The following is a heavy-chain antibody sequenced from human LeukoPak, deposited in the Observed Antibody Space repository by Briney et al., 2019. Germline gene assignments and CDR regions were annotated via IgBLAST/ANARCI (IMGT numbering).Heavy chain of an antibody. CDR3: ARGASEQWLVRDFDY. V-gene: IGHV4-34*01. J-gene: IGHJ4*02. D-gene: IGHD6-19*01. Sequence: SETLSLTCAVYGGSFSGYYWSWIRQPPGKGLEWIGEINHSGSTNYNPSLKSRVTISVDTSKNQFSLKLGSVTAADTAVYYCARGASEQWLVRDFDYWGQGTLVTVSS. CDR2: INHSGST. CDR1: GGSFSGYY.